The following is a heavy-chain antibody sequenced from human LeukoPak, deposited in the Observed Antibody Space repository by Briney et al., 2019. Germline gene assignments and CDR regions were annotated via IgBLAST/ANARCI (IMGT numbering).Heavy chain of an antibody. J-gene: IGHJ4*02. V-gene: IGHV3-7*01. CDR2: IKEDGSIQ. CDR1: GFTFSSYW. Sequence: GGSLRLSCVASGFTFSSYWMTWVRQAPGKGLEWLANIKEDGSIQYYLDSVRGRFTISRDSANTSVYLQLNSLRADDTAVYYCARDVWTGVAVSDYWGQGTLVTVSS. D-gene: IGHD6-19*01. CDR3: ARDVWTGVAVSDY.